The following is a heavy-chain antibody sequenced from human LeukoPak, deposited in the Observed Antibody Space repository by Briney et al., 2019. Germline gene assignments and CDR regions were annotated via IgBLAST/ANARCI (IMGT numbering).Heavy chain of an antibody. D-gene: IGHD5-18*01. CDR2: IYYSGST. J-gene: IGHJ6*03. CDR3: ARVGYSYGTVGLYYYYYMDV. Sequence: SETLSLTCTVSGGSISSYYWSWIRQPPGKGLEWIGYIYYSGSTNYNPSLKSRVTISVDTSKNQFSLKLSSVTAADTAVYYCARVGYSYGTVGLYYYYYMDVWGKGTTVTVPS. CDR1: GGSISSYY. V-gene: IGHV4-59*12.